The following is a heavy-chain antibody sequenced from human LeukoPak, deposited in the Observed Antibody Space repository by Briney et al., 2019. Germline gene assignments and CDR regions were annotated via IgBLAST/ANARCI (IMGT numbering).Heavy chain of an antibody. CDR3: AREYYYDSSGYYHAFDI. CDR2: IYPGDSDT. D-gene: IGHD3-22*01. V-gene: IGHV5-51*01. Sequence: KNGESLKISCKGSGYSFTSHWIGWVRQMPGKGLEWMGIIYPGDSDTRYSPSFQGQVTISADKSISTAYLQWSSLKASDTAMYYCAREYYYDSSGYYHAFDIWGQGTMVTVSS. CDR1: GYSFTSHW. J-gene: IGHJ3*02.